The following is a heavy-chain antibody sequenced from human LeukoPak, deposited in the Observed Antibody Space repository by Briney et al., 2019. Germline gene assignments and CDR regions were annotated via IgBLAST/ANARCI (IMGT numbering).Heavy chain of an antibody. CDR1: GDSVSSNSVA. CDR3: ARDHLRAFDY. Sequence: SQTLSLTCATSGDSVSSNSVAWNWIRQSPSRGLEWLGRTYYKSKWYNDYGVSVNGRITINPDTSKNQYTLHLNSVTPEDTAVYYCARDHLRAFDYWGQGTLVTVSS. J-gene: IGHJ4*02. V-gene: IGHV6-1*01. CDR2: TYYKSKWYN.